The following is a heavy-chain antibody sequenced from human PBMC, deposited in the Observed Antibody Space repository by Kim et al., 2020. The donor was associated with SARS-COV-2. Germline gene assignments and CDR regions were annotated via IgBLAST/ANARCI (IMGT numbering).Heavy chain of an antibody. V-gene: IGHV4-39*07. CDR2: IYYSGST. CDR1: GGSFSSSDYY. CDR3: ARDRAPYDCGGDCLDFDY. Sequence: SETLSLTCSVSGGSFSSSDYYWGWIRQPPGKGLEWIGSIYYSGSTYYNPSLKSRVTISLDTSKNHFSLKLSSVTAADTAMYYCARDRAPYDCGGDCLDFDYWGQGTLITVSS. J-gene: IGHJ4*02. D-gene: IGHD2-21*02.